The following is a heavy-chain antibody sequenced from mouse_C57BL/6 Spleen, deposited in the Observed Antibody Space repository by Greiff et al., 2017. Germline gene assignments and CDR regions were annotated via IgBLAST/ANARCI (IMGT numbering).Heavy chain of an antibody. CDR1: GYTFTSYW. CDR2: IYPGSGST. V-gene: IGHV1-55*01. J-gene: IGHJ4*01. Sequence: VQLQQPGAELVKPGASVKMSCKASGYTFTSYWITWVKQRPGQGLEWIGDIYPGSGSTNYNEKFKSKATLTVDTSSSTAYMQLSSLTSEDSAVYYCARRGGIYYDYLYAMDYWGQGTSVTVSS. CDR3: ARRGGIYYDYLYAMDY. D-gene: IGHD2-4*01.